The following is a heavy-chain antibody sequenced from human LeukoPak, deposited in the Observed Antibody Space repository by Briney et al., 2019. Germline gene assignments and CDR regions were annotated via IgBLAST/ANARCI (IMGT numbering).Heavy chain of an antibody. D-gene: IGHD3-3*01. CDR2: INPNSGGT. Sequence: GASVKVSCKASGYTFTGYYMYWVRQAPGQGLEWMGWINPNSGGTNYAQKFQGRVTMTRDTSISTAYMELSRLRSDDTAVYYCTRPYYDFWRGYDDNWFDTLGQGTLVTVSS. V-gene: IGHV1-2*02. CDR1: GYTFTGYY. J-gene: IGHJ5*02. CDR3: TRPYYDFWRGYDDNWFDT.